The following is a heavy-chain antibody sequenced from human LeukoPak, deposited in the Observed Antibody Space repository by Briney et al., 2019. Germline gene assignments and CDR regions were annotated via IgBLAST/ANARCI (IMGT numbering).Heavy chain of an antibody. J-gene: IGHJ4*02. Sequence: ASVKVSCKASGYTFTSYGISWVRQAPGQGLEWMGWISAYNGNTNYAQKLQGRVTMTTDTSTSTAYMELRSLRSDDTAVYYCARDGGRYCTNGVCYMRFDVDYWGQGTLVTVSS. CDR2: ISAYNGNT. CDR1: GYTFTSYG. V-gene: IGHV1-18*01. D-gene: IGHD2-8*01. CDR3: ARDGGRYCTNGVCYMRFDVDY.